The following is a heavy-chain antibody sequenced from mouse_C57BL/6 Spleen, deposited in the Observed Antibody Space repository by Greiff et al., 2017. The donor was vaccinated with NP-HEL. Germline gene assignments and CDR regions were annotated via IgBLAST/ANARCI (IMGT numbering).Heavy chain of an antibody. CDR2: IDPSDSYT. Sequence: QVQLQQPGAELVKPGASVKLSCKASGYTFTSYWMQWVKQRPGQGLEWIGEIDPSDSYTNYNQKFKGKATLTVDTSSSTAYMQLSSLTSEDSAVYYGARSNYYGSSNAMDYWGQGTSVTVSS. CDR3: ARSNYYGSSNAMDY. V-gene: IGHV1-50*01. CDR1: GYTFTSYW. D-gene: IGHD1-1*01. J-gene: IGHJ4*01.